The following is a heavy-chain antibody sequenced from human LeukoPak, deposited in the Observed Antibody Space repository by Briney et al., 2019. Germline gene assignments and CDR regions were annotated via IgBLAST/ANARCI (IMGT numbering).Heavy chain of an antibody. J-gene: IGHJ5*02. V-gene: IGHV4-59*12. D-gene: IGHD6-13*01. CDR1: GGSISSYY. Sequence: SETLSLTCTVSGGSISSYYWSWIRQPPGKGLEWIGYIYYSGSTSYNPSLKSRVTISVDTSKNQFSLKLSSVTAADTAVYYCAREVVAAAGTGWFDPWGQGTLVTVSS. CDR2: IYYSGST. CDR3: AREVVAAAGTGWFDP.